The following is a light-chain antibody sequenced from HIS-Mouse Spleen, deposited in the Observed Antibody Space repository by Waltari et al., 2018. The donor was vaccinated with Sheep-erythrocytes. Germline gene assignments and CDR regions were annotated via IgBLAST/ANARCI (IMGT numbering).Light chain of an antibody. CDR3: QQYYSTLT. J-gene: IGKJ4*01. CDR2: WAS. CDR1: QSVLYISNNKNY. Sequence: DIVMTQSPDSLAVSLGERATLNCKSSQSVLYISNNKNYLAWYQQKPGQPPKLLIYWASTRESGVPDRFSGSGSGTDFTHTISSLQAEDVAVYYCQQYYSTLTFGGGTKVEIK. V-gene: IGKV4-1*01.